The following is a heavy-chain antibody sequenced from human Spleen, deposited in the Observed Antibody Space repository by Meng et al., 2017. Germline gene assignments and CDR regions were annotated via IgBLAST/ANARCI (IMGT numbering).Heavy chain of an antibody. CDR1: GYTFTSYD. D-gene: IGHD3-10*01. V-gene: IGHV1-8*02. J-gene: IGHJ6*02. CDR2: MNPNSGNT. Sequence: ASVKVSCKASGYTFTSYDINCVRQATGQGLEWMGWMNPNSGNTGYAQKFQGRVTMTRNTSISTAYMELSSLRSEDTAVYYCARDMVRGVITRMDVWGQGTTVTVSS. CDR3: ARDMVRGVITRMDV.